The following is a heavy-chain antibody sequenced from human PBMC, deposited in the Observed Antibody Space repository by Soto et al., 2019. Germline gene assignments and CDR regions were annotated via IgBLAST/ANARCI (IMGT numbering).Heavy chain of an antibody. V-gene: IGHV1-18*01. CDR3: AGPRGYCYGFEH. D-gene: IGHD5-18*01. J-gene: IGHJ4*02. CDR2: ISAYNGNT. CDR1: GYTFTSYG. Sequence: QVQLVQSGAEVKKPGASVKVSCKASGYTFTSYGISWVRQAPGPGLEWMGGISAYNGNTNSAQKLQGRVNMTTDTGARSADFERRRLRSDLSAVYCFAGPRGYCYGFEHWGQGTLVTVSA.